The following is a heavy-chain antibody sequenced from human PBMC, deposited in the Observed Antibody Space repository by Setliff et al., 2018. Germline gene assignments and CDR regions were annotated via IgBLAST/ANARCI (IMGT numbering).Heavy chain of an antibody. CDR3: ARENTAKNFWGEESDY. J-gene: IGHJ4*02. V-gene: IGHV1-8*02. D-gene: IGHD3-3*01. Sequence: GASVKVSCKASGYTFTSYDINWVRQATGQGLEWMGWMNPNSGNTGYAQKFQGRVTMTRNTSISTAYMDLSSLRFEDTAVYYCARENTAKNFWGEESDYWGQGTLVTVSS. CDR2: MNPNSGNT. CDR1: GYTFTSYD.